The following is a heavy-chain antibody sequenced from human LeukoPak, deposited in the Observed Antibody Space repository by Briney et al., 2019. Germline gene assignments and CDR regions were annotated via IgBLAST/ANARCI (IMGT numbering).Heavy chain of an antibody. J-gene: IGHJ4*02. CDR3: AHFDSDSSGYYSRYFDY. CDR1: GFSLSTSGVG. CDR2: IYWDDDK. Sequence: SGPTLVKPTQTLTLTCTFSGFSLSTSGVGVGWTRQPPGKALEWLALIYWDDDKRYSPSLKSRLTITKDTSKNQVVLTMTNMDPVDTATYYCAHFDSDSSGYYSRYFDYWGQGTLVTVSS. V-gene: IGHV2-5*02. D-gene: IGHD3-22*01.